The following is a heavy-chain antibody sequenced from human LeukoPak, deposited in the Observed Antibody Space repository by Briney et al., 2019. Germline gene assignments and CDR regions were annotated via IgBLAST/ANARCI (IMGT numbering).Heavy chain of an antibody. Sequence: PSETLSLTCTVSGGSISRYYWSWIRQPPGKGLEWIGYIYYSGSTNCIPSLKSRVTISVDTSKNQFSMKLSSVTAADTAVYYCARMYSGTSYYFDYWGQGTLVTVSS. V-gene: IGHV4-59*08. CDR1: GGSISRYY. D-gene: IGHD1-26*01. CDR3: ARMYSGTSYYFDY. CDR2: IYYSGST. J-gene: IGHJ4*02.